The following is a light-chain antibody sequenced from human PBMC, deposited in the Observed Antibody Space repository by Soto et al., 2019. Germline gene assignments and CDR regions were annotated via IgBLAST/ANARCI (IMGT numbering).Light chain of an antibody. CDR2: AAS. V-gene: IGKV1-39*01. Sequence: SQITQSPSSLSASVGYRVTITCRAIHTITRYLNWYQQKSGQAPKLLINAASTLRSGVPSRFSGSGSGTDFTLTIDSLQPEDFATYYCQQSYNSPFNFGPGTKVDIK. CDR1: HTITRY. CDR3: QQSYNSPFN. J-gene: IGKJ3*01.